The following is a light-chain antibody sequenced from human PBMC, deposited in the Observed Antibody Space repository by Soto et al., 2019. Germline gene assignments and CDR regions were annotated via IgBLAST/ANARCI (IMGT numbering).Light chain of an antibody. CDR1: QSVSSSY. V-gene: IGKV3-20*01. J-gene: IGKJ4*01. CDR2: GAS. Sequence: EIVLTQSPGTLSLSPGERATLSCRASQSVSSSYLALYQQKPGQATRPLIYGASSRGAGIPDRFSGTGSGIGFSCAISRLETGDFAVYYCQQYGSSPPLTDGGGTKVEIK. CDR3: QQYGSSPPLT.